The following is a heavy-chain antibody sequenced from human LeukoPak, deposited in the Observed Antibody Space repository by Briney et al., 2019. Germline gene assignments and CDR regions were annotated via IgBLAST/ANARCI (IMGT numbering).Heavy chain of an antibody. CDR3: ARVSGNSGGDY. J-gene: IGHJ4*02. CDR2: ISSSSSYI. Sequence: GGSLRLSCAASGFTFSSYSMNWVRQAPGKGLEWVSSISSSSSYIYYADSVKGRFTISRDNAKNSLYLQTNSLRAEDTAVYYCARVSGNSGGDYWGQGTLVTVSS. D-gene: IGHD4-23*01. CDR1: GFTFSSYS. V-gene: IGHV3-21*04.